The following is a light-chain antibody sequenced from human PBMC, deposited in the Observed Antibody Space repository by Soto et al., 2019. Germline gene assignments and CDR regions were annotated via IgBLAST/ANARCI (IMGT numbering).Light chain of an antibody. CDR2: WAS. Sequence: DIVMTQSPDSLAVSLGERATINCKSSQSGFYNSNNKNYLAWYQQRPGQPPKLLIYWASTRESGFPDRFSGRGSGTDFPLTITSLQAEDVAVYYCQQYESTPPTFGQGTKLEIK. V-gene: IGKV4-1*01. CDR1: QSGFYNSNNKNY. CDR3: QQYESTPPT. J-gene: IGKJ2*01.